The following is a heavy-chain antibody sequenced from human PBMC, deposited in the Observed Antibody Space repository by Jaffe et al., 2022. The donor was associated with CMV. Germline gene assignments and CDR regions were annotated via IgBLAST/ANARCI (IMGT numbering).Heavy chain of an antibody. D-gene: IGHD3-10*01. J-gene: IGHJ4*02. Sequence: QVQLVESGGGVVQPGRSLRLSCAASGFTFSSYGMHWVRQAPGKGLEWVAVIWYDGSNKYYADSVKGRFTISRDNSKNTLYLQMNSLRAEDTAVYYCARAHQIRGVMKGNFDYWGQGTLVTVSS. CDR2: IWYDGSNK. V-gene: IGHV3-33*01. CDR3: ARAHQIRGVMKGNFDY. CDR1: GFTFSSYG.